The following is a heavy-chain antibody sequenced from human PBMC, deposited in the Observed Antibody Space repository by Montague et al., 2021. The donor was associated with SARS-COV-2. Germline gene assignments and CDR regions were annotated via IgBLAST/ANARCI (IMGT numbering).Heavy chain of an antibody. V-gene: IGHV4-4*07. J-gene: IGHJ4*01. CDR1: GASMSGYH. CDR2: IYSNGDT. Sequence: SETLSLTCTVSGASMSGYHRSWIRQPAGKALEWIGRIYSNGDTTXNPSLKSRLTMSVDTSERQFSLKMSSVSAADTAIYYCARGSEYYYHPFDYWGHGNLVTVSS. CDR3: ARGSEYYYHPFDY. D-gene: IGHD2/OR15-2a*01.